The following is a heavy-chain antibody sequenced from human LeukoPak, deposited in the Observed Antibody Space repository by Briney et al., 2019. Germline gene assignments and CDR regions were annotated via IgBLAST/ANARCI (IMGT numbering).Heavy chain of an antibody. J-gene: IGHJ6*04. V-gene: IGHV4-4*02. D-gene: IGHD3-10*01. CDR1: GGSIITNTW. CDR3: AREIYGSGTYYYYNYGMDV. CDR2: IYHGGST. Sequence: SETLSLTCTVSGGSIITNTWWAWVRQPPGKGLEWIGEIYHGGSTNYRPSLKSRVTISVDKSKNQVSLNLTSVTAADTAVYFCAREIYGSGTYYYYNYGMDVCGKGTTVTVSA.